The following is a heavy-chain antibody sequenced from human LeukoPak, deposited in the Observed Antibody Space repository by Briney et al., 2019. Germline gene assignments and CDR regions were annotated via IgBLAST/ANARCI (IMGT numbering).Heavy chain of an antibody. CDR2: INPNSGGT. CDR3: AREYYDILTGYYGYRYNWFDP. J-gene: IGHJ5*02. D-gene: IGHD3-9*01. CDR1: GYTFTGYY. V-gene: IGHV1-2*02. Sequence: ASVKVSCKASGYTFTGYYMHWVRQAPGQGLEWMGWINPNSGGTNYAQKFQGRVTLTRDTSISTAYMELSRLRSDDTAVYYCAREYYDILTGYYGYRYNWFDPWGQGTLVTVSS.